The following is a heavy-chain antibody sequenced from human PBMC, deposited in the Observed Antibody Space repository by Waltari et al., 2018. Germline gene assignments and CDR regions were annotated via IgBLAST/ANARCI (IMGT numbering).Heavy chain of an antibody. Sequence: EVQLVESGGGLVKPGGSLRLSCAASGFTFSSYSMNWVRQAPGKGVEWVSSISSSSSYIYYADSVKGRFTISRDNAKNSLYLQMNSLRAEDTAVYYCAREGGGSGWADYWGQGTLVTVSS. CDR2: ISSSSSYI. CDR3: AREGGGSGWADY. J-gene: IGHJ4*02. D-gene: IGHD6-19*01. V-gene: IGHV3-21*01. CDR1: GFTFSSYS.